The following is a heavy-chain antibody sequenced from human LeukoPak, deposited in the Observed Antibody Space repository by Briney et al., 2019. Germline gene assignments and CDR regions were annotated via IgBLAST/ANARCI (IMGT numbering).Heavy chain of an antibody. CDR3: ARVRSYDSSGHPPFDY. CDR2: INHSGSP. Sequence: SETLSLTCAVYGGSFSGYYWSWIRQPPGKGLEWIGEINHSGSPNYNPSLKSRVTISVDTSKNQFSLKLSSVTAADTAVYYCARVRSYDSSGHPPFDYWGQGTLVTVSS. V-gene: IGHV4-34*01. D-gene: IGHD3-22*01. J-gene: IGHJ4*02. CDR1: GGSFSGYY.